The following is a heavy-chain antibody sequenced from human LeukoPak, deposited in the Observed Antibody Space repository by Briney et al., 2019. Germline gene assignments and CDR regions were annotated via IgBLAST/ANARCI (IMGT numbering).Heavy chain of an antibody. J-gene: IGHJ4*02. CDR2: ISSSSTYI. Sequence: GGSLRLSCAASGFTFSSYSMSWVRQAPGKGLEWVSSISSSSTYIYYADSVKGRFTISRDNAKNSLYLQMNSLRAEDTAVYYCARDRGYSGYDSPIGYWGQGTLVTVSS. D-gene: IGHD5-12*01. CDR3: ARDRGYSGYDSPIGY. CDR1: GFTFSSYS. V-gene: IGHV3-21*01.